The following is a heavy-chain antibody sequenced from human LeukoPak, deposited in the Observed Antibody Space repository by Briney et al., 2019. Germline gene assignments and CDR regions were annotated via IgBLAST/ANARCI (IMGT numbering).Heavy chain of an antibody. V-gene: IGHV1-2*02. CDR3: ASSPQGAFDI. Sequence: ASVKVSCTASGYTFTGYYMHWVRQAPGQGREWMGWINANSGGTNYAQKFQGRVTMTRDTSISTAYMELSRLRSDDTAVYYCASSPQGAFDIWGQGTMVTVSS. CDR2: INANSGGT. J-gene: IGHJ3*02. CDR1: GYTFTGYY.